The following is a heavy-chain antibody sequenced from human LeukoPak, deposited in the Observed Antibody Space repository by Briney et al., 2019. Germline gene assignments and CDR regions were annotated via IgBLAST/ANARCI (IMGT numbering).Heavy chain of an antibody. CDR2: IYYSGST. Sequence: SETLSLTCTVSGGSISSYYWSWIRQPPGKGLEWIGYIYYSGSTNYNPSLKSRVTISVDMSKNQFSLKLSSVTAADTAVYYCARDSDSYGMDVWGQGTTVTVSS. CDR1: GGSISSYY. CDR3: ARDSDSYGMDV. V-gene: IGHV4-59*01. D-gene: IGHD3-3*01. J-gene: IGHJ6*02.